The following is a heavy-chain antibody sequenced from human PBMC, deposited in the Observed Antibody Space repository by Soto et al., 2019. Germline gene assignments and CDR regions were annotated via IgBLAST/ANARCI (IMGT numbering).Heavy chain of an antibody. D-gene: IGHD6-13*01. Sequence: EPLSLTCPVSGGSISSYYWSWIRQPPGKGLEWIGYIYYSGSTNYNPSLKSRVAISVDTSKNQFSLKLSSVTAADTAVYYCARLIGATPGIAAASYFDYWGQGTLVTVSS. CDR2: IYYSGST. CDR1: GGSISSYY. V-gene: IGHV4-59*01. CDR3: ARLIGATPGIAAASYFDY. J-gene: IGHJ4*02.